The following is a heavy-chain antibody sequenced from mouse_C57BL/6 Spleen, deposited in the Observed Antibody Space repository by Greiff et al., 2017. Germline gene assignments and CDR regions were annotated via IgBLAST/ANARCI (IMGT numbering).Heavy chain of an antibody. V-gene: IGHV1-63*01. D-gene: IGHD2-1*01. CDR3: ASGPYGNYWYFDV. CDR2: IYPGGGNT. CDR1: GYTFTNSW. J-gene: IGHJ1*03. Sequence: QVQLQQSGAELVRPGTSVKMSCKASGYTFTNSWIGWAKQRPGHGLEWIGDIYPGGGNTTYNEKFKGKATLTADKSSSTAYMQFSSLTSEDSAIYYFASGPYGNYWYFDVWGTGTTVTVSS.